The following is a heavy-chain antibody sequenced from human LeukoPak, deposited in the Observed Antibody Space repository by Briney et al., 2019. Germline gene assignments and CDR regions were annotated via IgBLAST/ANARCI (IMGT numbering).Heavy chain of an antibody. J-gene: IGHJ4*02. CDR2: IYSGGST. V-gene: IGHV3-53*05. Sequence: QPGGSLRLSCAASGFTVSSNYMSWVRQAPGKGLEWVSVIYSGGSTYYADSVKGRFTISKDNSKNTLYLQMNSLRAEDTAVYYCAKVNRYSSSWYTPDYWGQGTLVTVSS. CDR3: AKVNRYSSSWYTPDY. CDR1: GFTVSSNY. D-gene: IGHD6-13*01.